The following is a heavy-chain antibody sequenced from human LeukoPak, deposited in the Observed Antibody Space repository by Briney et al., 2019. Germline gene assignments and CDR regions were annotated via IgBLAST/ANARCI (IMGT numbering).Heavy chain of an antibody. CDR2: IIPVFGTA. CDR1: GGTFSTYV. V-gene: IGHV1-69*06. D-gene: IGHD3-22*01. CDR3: ARKLGGYYDSSGYELKFDY. J-gene: IGHJ4*02. Sequence: ASVKVSCKASGGTFSTYVISWVRQAPGQGLEWMGGIIPVFGTANYAEKFQDRVTITADKSTSTAYMELSSLRSDDTAVYYCARKLGGYYDSSGYELKFDYWGQGTLVTVSS.